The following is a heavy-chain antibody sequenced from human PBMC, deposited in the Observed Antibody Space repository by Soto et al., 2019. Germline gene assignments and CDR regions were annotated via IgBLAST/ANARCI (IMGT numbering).Heavy chain of an antibody. CDR1: GYTFTSYY. J-gene: IGHJ4*02. V-gene: IGHV1-46*01. CDR3: ARGTHDSGGYHFDS. CDR2: INPSGGST. Sequence: QVQLVQSGAEVKKPGASVKVSCKASGYTFTSYYMHWVRQAPGQGLEWMGIINPSGGSTSYAQKFQVRVTITRDTSTGTAYMELSSLTSAATAVYFCARGTHDSGGYHFDSWGQGPLVTVSS. D-gene: IGHD3-22*01.